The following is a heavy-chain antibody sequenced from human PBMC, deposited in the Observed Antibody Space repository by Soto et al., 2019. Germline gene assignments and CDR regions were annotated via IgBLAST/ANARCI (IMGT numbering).Heavy chain of an antibody. Sequence: ELHMVESGGSVVQPGGSLRISCHASGFDFRDYSLHWVRHSPGKGLEWISLISWDGSTDHGESVQGRFTTSRDDDKNSPYQHMRRLRPEDAGVYYCTKGAYRRGMNNWFDPWGRGVLVSVSS. V-gene: IGHV3-43*02. CDR2: ISWDGST. J-gene: IGHJ5*02. CDR1: GFDFRDYS. CDR3: TKGAYRRGMNNWFDP. D-gene: IGHD4-4*01.